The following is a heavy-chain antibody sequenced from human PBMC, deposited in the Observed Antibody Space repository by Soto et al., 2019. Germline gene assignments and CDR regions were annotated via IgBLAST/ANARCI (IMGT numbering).Heavy chain of an antibody. J-gene: IGHJ4*02. CDR3: ARDLDVLERHGGFGY. CDR1: GFTFSSYS. V-gene: IGHV3-48*02. D-gene: IGHD1-1*01. CDR2: ISSSSSTI. Sequence: GGSLRLSCAASGFTFSSYSMNWVRQAPGKGLEWVSYISSSSSTIYYADSVKGRFTISRDNAKNSLYLQMNSLRDEDTAVYYCARDLDVLERHGGFGYWGQGTLVTVSS.